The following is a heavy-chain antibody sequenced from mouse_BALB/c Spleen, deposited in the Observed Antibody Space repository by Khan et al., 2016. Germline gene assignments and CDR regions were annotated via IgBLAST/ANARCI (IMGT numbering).Heavy chain of an antibody. CDR3: ARNGNRYERTWFAY. V-gene: IGHV3-2*02. D-gene: IGHD2-14*01. CDR1: GYSITSDYA. J-gene: IGHJ3*01. Sequence: EVQLQESGPGLVKPSQSLSLTCTVTGYSITSDYAWNWIRQFPGNKLEWMGYISYSGSTSYNPSLKSRISLTRDTSKNQFFLQLNSVTTEDTATYYCARNGNRYERTWFAYWGQGTLVTVSA. CDR2: ISYSGST.